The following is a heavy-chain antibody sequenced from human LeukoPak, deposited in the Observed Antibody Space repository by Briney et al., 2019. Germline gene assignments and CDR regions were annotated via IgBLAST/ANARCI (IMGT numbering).Heavy chain of an antibody. Sequence: GRYLRLSCAASGFIFSSYGMYWVRQAPGKGLEWVAVIWHDGSAEFYADSVKGRFSISRDDSKNTLYLQMNSLRAEDTALYYCAKDNRGGWSGYFDYWGQGTLVTVSS. D-gene: IGHD6-19*01. CDR3: AKDNRGGWSGYFDY. CDR2: IWHDGSAE. V-gene: IGHV3-33*06. J-gene: IGHJ4*02. CDR1: GFIFSSYG.